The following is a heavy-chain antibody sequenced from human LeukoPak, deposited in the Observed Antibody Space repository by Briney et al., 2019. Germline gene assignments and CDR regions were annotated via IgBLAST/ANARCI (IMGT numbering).Heavy chain of an antibody. Sequence: PSETLSLTCSVSGGSISSRTYYWGWIRQPPGKGLEWIATINYSGTTHYNPSLKSRVTLSADTSNNQSSLKLNSVTAADMAVYYCARGRWISGSYYNFDYWAQGTLVTVSS. J-gene: IGHJ4*02. CDR1: GGSISSRTYY. CDR3: ARGRWISGSYYNFDY. D-gene: IGHD1-26*01. V-gene: IGHV4-39*07. CDR2: INYSGTT.